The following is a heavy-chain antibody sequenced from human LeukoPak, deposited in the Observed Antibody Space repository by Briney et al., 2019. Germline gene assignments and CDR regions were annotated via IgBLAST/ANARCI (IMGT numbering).Heavy chain of an antibody. D-gene: IGHD3-10*01. Sequence: ASVKVSCKVSGYTLTELSMHWVRQAPGKGLEWMVGFDPEDGETIYAQKFQGRVTITEDTSTDTAYMELGGLRSEDTAVYYCATDYGSGSYYFDYWGQGTLVTVSS. CDR1: GYTLTELS. CDR3: ATDYGSGSYYFDY. CDR2: FDPEDGET. J-gene: IGHJ4*02. V-gene: IGHV1-24*01.